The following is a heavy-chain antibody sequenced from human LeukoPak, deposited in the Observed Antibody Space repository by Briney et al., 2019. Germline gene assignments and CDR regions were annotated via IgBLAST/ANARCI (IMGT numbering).Heavy chain of an antibody. D-gene: IGHD6-19*01. CDR1: GLHFSGTA. CDR2: ISHDGMNA. Sequence: GGSLRLSCAASGLHFSGTAMSWVRQAPGKGLEWVSAISHDGMNAYYADSVKGRFTISRDNSKKTVSLETSSLTAADTGVYYCAKDGAQYSSGPECDPRGQGALVTVSP. CDR3: AKDGAQYSSGPECDP. V-gene: IGHV3-23*01. J-gene: IGHJ5*02.